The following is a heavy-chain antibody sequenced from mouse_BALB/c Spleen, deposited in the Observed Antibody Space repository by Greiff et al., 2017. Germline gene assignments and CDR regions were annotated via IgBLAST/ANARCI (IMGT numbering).Heavy chain of an antibody. CDR1: GFTFSSYG. CDR3: ARDLWFAY. Sequence: DVMLVESGGGLVQPGGSLKLSCAASGFTFSSYGMSWVRQTPDKRLELVATINSNGGSTYYPDSVKGRFTISRDNAKNTLYLQMSSLKSEDTAMYYCARDLWFAYWGQGTLVTVSA. V-gene: IGHV5-6-3*01. J-gene: IGHJ3*01. CDR2: INSNGGST.